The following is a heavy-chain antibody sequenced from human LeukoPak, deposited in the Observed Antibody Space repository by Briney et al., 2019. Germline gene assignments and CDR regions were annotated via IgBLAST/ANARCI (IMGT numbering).Heavy chain of an antibody. D-gene: IGHD3-10*01. CDR2: ISGSASCSAGNT. CDR3: AKDSMGSGIYWCAFDI. CDR1: GFTFSSYA. Sequence: GGSLRLSCAASGFTFSSYAMSWVRQAPGKGLEWVSAISGSASCSAGNTYYADSVKGRFTISRDNSKNTLNLQMNSLRAEDTAVYYCAKDSMGSGIYWCAFDIWGQGTMVTVSS. J-gene: IGHJ3*02. V-gene: IGHV3-23*01.